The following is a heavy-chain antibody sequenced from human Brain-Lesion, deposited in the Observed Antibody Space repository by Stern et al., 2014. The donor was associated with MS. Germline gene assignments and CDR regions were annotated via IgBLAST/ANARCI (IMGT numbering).Heavy chain of an antibody. D-gene: IGHD3-3*01. CDR1: GYIFTGYY. CDR2: INPNTGGT. J-gene: IGHJ6*02. V-gene: IGHV1-2*02. CDR3: ARDQRGITIFGVVTDYYYLGMDV. Sequence: QVQLVQSGAEVKKPGASVKVSCKTSGYIFTGYYIHWVRQAPGQGLEWMAWINPNTGGTKDAQKFQGRVTMSRDTSIRTAYVELSSLTSDDTAVYYCARDQRGITIFGVVTDYYYLGMDVWGQGTTVTVSS.